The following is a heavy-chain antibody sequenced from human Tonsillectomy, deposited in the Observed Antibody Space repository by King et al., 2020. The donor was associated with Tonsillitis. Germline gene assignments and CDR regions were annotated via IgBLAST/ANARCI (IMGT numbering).Heavy chain of an antibody. CDR2: MYNTGTT. CDR1: GGSISTSDQY. V-gene: IGHV4-39*01. J-gene: IGHJ4*02. Sequence: QLQESGPGVVKPSETLSLTCTVSGGSISTSDQYWAWIRQPPGKGLEWIGYMYNTGTTFYNPSLKSRITISGGTSENRFSLKLSSVTAADPAVYFCARYVSGSFDYWGQGALVTVSS. D-gene: IGHD1-26*01. CDR3: ARYVSGSFDY.